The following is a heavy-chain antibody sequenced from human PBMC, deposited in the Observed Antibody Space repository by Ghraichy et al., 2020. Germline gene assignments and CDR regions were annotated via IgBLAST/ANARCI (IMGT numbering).Heavy chain of an antibody. V-gene: IGHV3-33*08. J-gene: IGHJ4*02. CDR2: IWYDGSNK. Sequence: GGSLRLSCAASGFNSSNYGMHWVRQAPGKGLEWVAVIWYDGSNKYYADSVKGRFTISRDNSKNTLYLQMNRLRDEDTAVYYCARESQCFDYWGQGTLVTVSS. CDR1: GFNSSNYG. CDR3: ARESQCFDY.